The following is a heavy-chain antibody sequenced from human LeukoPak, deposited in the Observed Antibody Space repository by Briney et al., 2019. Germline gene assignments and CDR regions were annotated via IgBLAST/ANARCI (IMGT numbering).Heavy chain of an antibody. CDR1: GYTFTSYY. CDR3: ARDYWMATRSGWFDP. CDR2: INPSGGST. Sequence: GASVKVSCKASGYTFTSYYIHWVRQAPGQGLEWMGIINPSGGSTSYAQKFQGRVTMTRDMSTSTVYMELSSLRSEDTAVYYCARDYWMATRSGWFDPWGQGTLVTVSS. D-gene: IGHD5-24*01. J-gene: IGHJ5*02. V-gene: IGHV1-46*01.